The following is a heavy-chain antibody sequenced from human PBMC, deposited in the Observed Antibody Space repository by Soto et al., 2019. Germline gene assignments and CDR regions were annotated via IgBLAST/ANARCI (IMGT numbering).Heavy chain of an antibody. V-gene: IGHV4-31*03. CDR2: IYYSGST. CDR1: GGSISSGGYY. D-gene: IGHD2-2*01. Sequence: QVQLRESGPGLVKPSQSLSLTCTVSGGSISSGGYYWSWIRQHPGKGLEWIGYIYYSGSTYYNPSLKSRVTISVDTSKNQFSLKLSSVTAADTAVYYCARAFRDCSSTSCYLGPADPWGQGTLVTVSS. CDR3: ARAFRDCSSTSCYLGPADP. J-gene: IGHJ5*02.